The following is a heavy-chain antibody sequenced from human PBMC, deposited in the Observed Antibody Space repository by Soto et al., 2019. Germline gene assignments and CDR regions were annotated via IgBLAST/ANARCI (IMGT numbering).Heavy chain of an antibody. V-gene: IGHV1-69*06. J-gene: IGHJ6*02. CDR3: ARVLKRLGWSGYYRRGRYYGMGV. CDR2: IIPIFGTA. Sequence: SVKVSCKASGGTFSSYAISWVRQAPGQGLEWMGGIIPIFGTANYAQKLQGRVTITADKSTSTAYMELSSLRSEDTAVYYCARVLKRLGWSGYYRRGRYYGMGVWGHVHTVTVSS. CDR1: GGTFSSYA. D-gene: IGHD3-3*01.